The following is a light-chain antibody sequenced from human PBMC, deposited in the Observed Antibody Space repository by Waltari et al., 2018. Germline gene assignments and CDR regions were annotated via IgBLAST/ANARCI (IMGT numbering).Light chain of an antibody. CDR3: QQYKTSPGT. V-gene: IGKV1-5*03. Sequence: DIQMTQSPSSLSASIGDRVPIPCRASQSISSWLAWYQQRPGKAPKLLIYKASNLKGGGPSRFSGSGSGTEFSLTISSLQPDDFATYHCQQYKTSPGTFGEGTKVEIK. J-gene: IGKJ1*01. CDR1: QSISSW. CDR2: KAS.